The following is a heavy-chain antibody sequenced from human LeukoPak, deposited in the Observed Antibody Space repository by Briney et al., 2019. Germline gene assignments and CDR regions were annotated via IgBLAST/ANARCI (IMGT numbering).Heavy chain of an antibody. CDR1: GFTFSSYG. Sequence: GGSLRLSCAASGFTFSSYGMHWVRQAPGKGLEWVAVIWYDGSNKYYADSVKGRFTISRDNSKNTLYLQMNSLRAEDTAVYYCAKDLSSGYFDYWGQGTLVTVSS. V-gene: IGHV3-33*06. CDR3: AKDLSSGYFDY. CDR2: IWYDGSNK. J-gene: IGHJ4*03.